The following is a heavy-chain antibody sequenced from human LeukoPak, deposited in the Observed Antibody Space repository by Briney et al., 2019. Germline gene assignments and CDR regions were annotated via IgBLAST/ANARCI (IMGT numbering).Heavy chain of an antibody. CDR3: ARVSKSSSWEYYFDY. V-gene: IGHV4-61*05. CDR1: GGSISSSSYY. Sequence: ASETLSLTCTVSGGSISSSSYYWSWIRQPPGKGLEWIGYIYYSGSTNYNPSLKSRVTMSVDTSKNQFSLKLSSVTAADTAVYYCARVSKSSSWEYYFDYWGQGTLVTVSS. J-gene: IGHJ4*02. D-gene: IGHD6-13*01. CDR2: IYYSGST.